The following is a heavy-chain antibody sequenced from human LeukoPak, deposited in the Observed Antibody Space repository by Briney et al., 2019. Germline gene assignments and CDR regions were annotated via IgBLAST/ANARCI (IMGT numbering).Heavy chain of an antibody. V-gene: IGHV3-33*06. CDR3: VKGHTNSWYGSHPFDY. Sequence: PGRSLILSCAASGFTFSNYVMHWVRQAPGKGLEWVAVIWYDGSDTYYADSVKGRFIISRDNPKNTVYLQMNSLRAEDTAVYYCVKGHTNSWYGSHPFDYWGQGTLVTVSS. J-gene: IGHJ4*02. CDR2: IWYDGSDT. D-gene: IGHD6-13*01. CDR1: GFTFSNYV.